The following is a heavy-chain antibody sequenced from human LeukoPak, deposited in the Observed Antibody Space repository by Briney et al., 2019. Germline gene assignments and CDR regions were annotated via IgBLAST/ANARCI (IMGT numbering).Heavy chain of an antibody. V-gene: IGHV1-69*04. J-gene: IGHJ4*02. CDR2: IIPIFGIA. CDR1: GGTFSSYA. D-gene: IGHD2-15*01. CDR3: ARGPIVVVVAAYFDY. Sequence: ASVKVSCKASGGTFSSYAISWVRQAPGQGPEWMGRIIPIFGIANYAQKFQGRVTITADKSTSTAYMELSSLRSEDTAVYYCARGPIVVVVAAYFDYWGQGTLVTVSS.